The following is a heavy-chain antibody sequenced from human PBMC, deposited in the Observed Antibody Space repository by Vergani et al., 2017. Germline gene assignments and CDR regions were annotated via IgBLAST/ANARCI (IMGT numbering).Heavy chain of an antibody. CDR1: GGSISSYD. CDR3: ASDSTHCSSTSCYDWFDP. J-gene: IGHJ5*02. CDR2: IYYSGST. Sequence: QVQLQESGPGLVKPSETLSLTCTVSGGSISSYDWSWIRQPPGKGLEWIGYIYYSGSTNYNPSRKSRVTISVDTSKNQFSLKLSSVTAADTAVYYCASDSTHCSSTSCYDWFDPWGQGILVTVSS. V-gene: IGHV4-59*01. D-gene: IGHD2-2*01.